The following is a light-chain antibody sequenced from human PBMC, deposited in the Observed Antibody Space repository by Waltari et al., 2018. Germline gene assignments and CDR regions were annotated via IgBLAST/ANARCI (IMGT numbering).Light chain of an antibody. Sequence: SYELTQPHSVSVAPGQTARITCDGDKIGSKNGHWYQHKPGQAPVLVVYDDGDRPSGIPERFSGSNSGNTAALTISRVDAGDEAEYYCQVWDSGTNHYVFGTVTKVTVL. V-gene: IGLV3-21*02. CDR3: QVWDSGTNHYV. CDR2: DDG. J-gene: IGLJ1*01. CDR1: KIGSKN.